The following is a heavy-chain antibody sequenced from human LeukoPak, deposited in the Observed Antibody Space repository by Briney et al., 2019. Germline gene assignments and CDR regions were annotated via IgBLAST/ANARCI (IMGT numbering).Heavy chain of an antibody. Sequence: SETLSLTCTVSGGSISSSSYYWGWIRQPPGKGLEWIGSIYYSGSTCYNPSLKSRVTISVDTSKNQFSLKLSSVTAADTAVYYCARRDSSGYFFDYWGQGTLVTVSS. V-gene: IGHV4-39*01. D-gene: IGHD3-22*01. J-gene: IGHJ4*02. CDR2: IYYSGST. CDR3: ARRDSSGYFFDY. CDR1: GGSISSSSYY.